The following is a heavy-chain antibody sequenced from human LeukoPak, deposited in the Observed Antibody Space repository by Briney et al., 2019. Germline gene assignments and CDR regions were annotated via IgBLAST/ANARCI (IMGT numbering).Heavy chain of an antibody. V-gene: IGHV2-70*04. Sequence: SGLALVKPTQTLTLTCTFSGFSLSTNKMRVSWVRQSPGRALEWLARIDWDDNKFYNTSLKTRLTISKDTSKNRVVLTMTDVDPVDTATYYCARTVAGRTFDYWGQGTLVTVSS. CDR2: IDWDDNK. D-gene: IGHD6-19*01. CDR3: ARTVAGRTFDY. CDR1: GFSLSTNKMR. J-gene: IGHJ4*02.